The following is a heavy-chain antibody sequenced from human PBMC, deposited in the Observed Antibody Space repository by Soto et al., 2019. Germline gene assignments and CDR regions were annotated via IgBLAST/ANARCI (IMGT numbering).Heavy chain of an antibody. Sequence: PWGSLRLSCAASGFTFSSYAMSWVRQAPGKGLEWVSAISGSGGSTYYADSVKGRFTISRDNSKNTLYLQMNSLRAEDTAVYYCAKDRGYDFWSGYYNYWGQGTLVTVSS. J-gene: IGHJ4*02. CDR1: GFTFSSYA. D-gene: IGHD3-3*01. V-gene: IGHV3-23*01. CDR3: AKDRGYDFWSGYYNY. CDR2: ISGSGGST.